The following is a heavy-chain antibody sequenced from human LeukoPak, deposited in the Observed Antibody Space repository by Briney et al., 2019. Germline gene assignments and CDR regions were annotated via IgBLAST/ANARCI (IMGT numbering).Heavy chain of an antibody. V-gene: IGHV1-2*02. CDR2: INPNSGGT. J-gene: IGHJ4*02. CDR1: GYTFTGYY. Sequence: ASVKVSCKASGYTFTGYYMHWVRQAPGQGLEWMGWINPNSGGTNYAQKFQGRVTMTRDTSTSTAYMQLSRLKSDDTAIYYCARGEAPEDKWGQGTLGTVSS. CDR3: ARGEAPEDK.